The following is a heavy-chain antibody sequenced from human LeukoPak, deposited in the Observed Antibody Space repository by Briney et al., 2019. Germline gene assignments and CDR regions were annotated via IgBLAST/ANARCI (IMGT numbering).Heavy chain of an antibody. V-gene: IGHV4-59*10. CDR1: GGSFSGYY. J-gene: IGHJ3*02. Sequence: PSETLSLTCAVYGGSFSGYYWSWIRQPAGKGLEWIGRIYTSGSTNYNPSLKSRVTISVDTSKNQFSLKLSSVTAADTAVYYCARTDSVGAFDIWGQGTMVTVSS. CDR2: IYTSGST. CDR3: ARTDSVGAFDI.